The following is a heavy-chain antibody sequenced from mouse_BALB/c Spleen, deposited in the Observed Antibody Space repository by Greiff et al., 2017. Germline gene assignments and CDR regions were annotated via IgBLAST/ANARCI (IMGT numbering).Heavy chain of an antibody. D-gene: IGHD1-2*01. Sequence: QVQLQQSGAELVRPGASVTLSCKASGYTFTDYEMHWVKQTPVHGLEWIGAIDPETGGTAYNQKFKGKATLTADKSSSTAYMELRSLTSEDSAVYYCTRGITTASFFAYWGQGTLVTVSA. CDR2: IDPETGGT. CDR3: TRGITTASFFAY. CDR1: GYTFTDYE. J-gene: IGHJ3*01. V-gene: IGHV1-15*01.